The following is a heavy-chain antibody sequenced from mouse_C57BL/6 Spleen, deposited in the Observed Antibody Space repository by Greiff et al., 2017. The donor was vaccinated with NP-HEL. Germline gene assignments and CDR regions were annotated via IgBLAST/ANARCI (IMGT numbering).Heavy chain of an antibody. J-gene: IGHJ2*01. CDR1: GFTFTDSY. CDR3: ARSRSSYNFDY. D-gene: IGHD1-1*01. V-gene: IGHV7-3*01. CDR2: IRNKANGYTT. Sequence: EVQLMESGGGLVQPGGSLSLSCAASGFTFTDSYMSWVRQPPGKALEWLGFIRNKANGYTTEYSASVKGRFTISRDNSQSILYLQMNALRAEDSATYYCARSRSSYNFDYWGQGTTLTVSS.